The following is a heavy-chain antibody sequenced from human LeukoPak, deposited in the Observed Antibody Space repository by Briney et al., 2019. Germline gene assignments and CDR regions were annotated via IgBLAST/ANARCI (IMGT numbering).Heavy chain of an antibody. V-gene: IGHV3-15*01. CDR2: IKSKTDGGTT. Sequence: PGGSLRLSCAASGFTFSNAWMSWVRQAPGKGLEWVGRIKSKTDGGTTDYAAPVKGRFTISRDDSKNTLYLQMNSLKTEDTAVYYCTTSYDILTGDYYGMDVWGQGTTVTVSS. D-gene: IGHD3-9*01. CDR3: TTSYDILTGDYYGMDV. CDR1: GFTFSNAW. J-gene: IGHJ6*02.